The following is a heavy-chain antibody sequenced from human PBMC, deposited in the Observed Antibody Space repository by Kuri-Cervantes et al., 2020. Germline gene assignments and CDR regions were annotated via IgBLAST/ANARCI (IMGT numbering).Heavy chain of an antibody. D-gene: IGHD3-9*01. CDR2: IIPIFGTA. Sequence: ASVKVSCKASGYTFTSYAMHWVRQAPGQGLEWMGGIIPIFGTANYAQKFQGRVTMTRNTSISTAYMELSSLRSEDTAVYYCARMYYDILTGYYSGYYGMDVWGQGTTVTVSS. CDR3: ARMYYDILTGYYSGYYGMDV. CDR1: GYTFTSYA. V-gene: IGHV1-8*02. J-gene: IGHJ6*02.